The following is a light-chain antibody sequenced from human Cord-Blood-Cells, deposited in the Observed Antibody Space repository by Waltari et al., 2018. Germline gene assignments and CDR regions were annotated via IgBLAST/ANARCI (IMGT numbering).Light chain of an antibody. J-gene: IGLJ1*01. CDR3: SSYTSSSTLV. CDR1: SSAVGGSSY. V-gene: IGLV2-14*01. Sequence: QSALTQPASVSGSPGPSITSSCTGTSSAVGGSSYVSWYQQHPGKTPKLMIYEVSNRPSGVSNRFSGSKAGNTASLTIAGLQAEDEAYYYCSSYTSSSTLVFGTGTKVTVL. CDR2: EVS.